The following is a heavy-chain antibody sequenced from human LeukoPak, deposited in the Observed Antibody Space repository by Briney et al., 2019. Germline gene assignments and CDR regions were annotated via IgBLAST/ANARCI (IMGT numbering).Heavy chain of an antibody. CDR1: GFTFSSYS. CDR3: ARLTTEEQWLVRGPFDY. V-gene: IGHV3-21*01. Sequence: GGSLRLSCAASGFTFSSYSMNWVRQAPGKGLEWVSSISSSSSYIYYADSVKGRFTISRDNAKNSLYLQMNSLRAEDTAVYYCARLTTEEQWLVRGPFDYWGQETLVTVSS. D-gene: IGHD6-19*01. J-gene: IGHJ4*02. CDR2: ISSSSSYI.